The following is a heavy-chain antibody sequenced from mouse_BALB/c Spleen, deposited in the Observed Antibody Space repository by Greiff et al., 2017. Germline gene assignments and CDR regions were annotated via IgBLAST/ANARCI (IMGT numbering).Heavy chain of an antibody. V-gene: IGHV5-12-2*01. CDR2: ISNGGGST. CDR1: GFTFSSYT. CDR3: ARRYGNYDGAWFAY. J-gene: IGHJ3*01. Sequence: EVQLQESGGGLVQPGGSLKLSCAASGFTFSSYTMSWVRQTPEKRLEWVAYISNGGGSTYYPDTVKGRFTISRDNAKNTLYLQMSSLKSEDTAMYYCARRYGNYDGAWFAYWGQGTLVTVSA. D-gene: IGHD2-10*02.